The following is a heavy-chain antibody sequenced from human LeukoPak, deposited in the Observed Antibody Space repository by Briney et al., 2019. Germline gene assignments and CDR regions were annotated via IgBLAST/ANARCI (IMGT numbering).Heavy chain of an antibody. CDR2: INHSGST. CDR1: GGSFSGYC. D-gene: IGHD3-16*01. V-gene: IGHV4-34*01. CDR3: ARDPIRERDDY. Sequence: SETLSLTCAVYGGSFSGYCWSWIRQPPGKGLEWIGEINHSGSTNYNPSLKSRVTISVDTSKNQFSLRLTSVTAADTAVYYCARDPIRERDDYWGQGTLVTVSS. J-gene: IGHJ4*02.